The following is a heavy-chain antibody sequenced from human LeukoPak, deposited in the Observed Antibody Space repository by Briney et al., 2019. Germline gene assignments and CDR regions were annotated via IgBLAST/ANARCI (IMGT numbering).Heavy chain of an antibody. J-gene: IGHJ4*02. CDR2: IYHSGST. D-gene: IGHD2-2*01. Sequence: SETLSLTCTVSGYSITNGYYWGWIRQPPGKGLEWIGSIYHSGSTFYNPSLKSRVTISVDPSKNQFSLKLNSVIVADTAVYYCARAVVVPADHSTLPDYWGQGTLVTVSS. CDR3: ARAVVVPADHSTLPDY. CDR1: GYSITNGYY. V-gene: IGHV4-38-2*02.